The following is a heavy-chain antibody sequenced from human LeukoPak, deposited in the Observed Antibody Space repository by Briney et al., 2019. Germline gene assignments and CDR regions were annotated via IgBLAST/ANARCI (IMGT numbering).Heavy chain of an antibody. J-gene: IGHJ5*02. CDR2: INHNGST. V-gene: IGHV4-34*01. Sequence: GSLRLSCAASGFTFSSYSMNWVRQPPGKGLEWIGEINHNGSTNYNPSLKSRVTISVDTSKNQFSLKLSSVTAADTAVYYCARVSRPGYYGSGSLNWFDPWGQGTLVTVSS. D-gene: IGHD3-10*01. CDR3: ARVSRPGYYGSGSLNWFDP. CDR1: GFTFSSYS.